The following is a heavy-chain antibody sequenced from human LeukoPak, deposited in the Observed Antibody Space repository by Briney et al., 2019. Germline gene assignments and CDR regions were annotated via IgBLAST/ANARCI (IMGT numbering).Heavy chain of an antibody. V-gene: IGHV4-4*07. D-gene: IGHD6-13*01. CDR3: ARYSSSWTDASDI. CDR2: IYSSGST. J-gene: IGHJ3*02. Sequence: PSETLSLTCIVSGGSISSYYWSWIRQPAGKGLEWIGRIYSSGSTNYNPSLKSRVTMSVDTSKNQFSLKLSFVTAADTAVYYCARYSSSWTDASDIWGQGTMVTVSS. CDR1: GGSISSYY.